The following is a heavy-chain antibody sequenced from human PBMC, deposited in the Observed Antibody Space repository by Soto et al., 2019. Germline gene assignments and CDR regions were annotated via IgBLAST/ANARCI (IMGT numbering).Heavy chain of an antibody. CDR3: ARLGAVAGNDY. Sequence: SNTLSLTLTVLGGPISTSSYDWGWIRQPPGKGIRCIATFYYNGSTSYDPSLKTRVPKSVNTSKNQSALKLSSVTAADTAVYYCARLGAVAGNDYWGQGTLVTVSS. CDR1: GGPISTSSYD. J-gene: IGHJ4*02. D-gene: IGHD6-19*01. V-gene: IGHV4-39*01. CDR2: FYYNGST.